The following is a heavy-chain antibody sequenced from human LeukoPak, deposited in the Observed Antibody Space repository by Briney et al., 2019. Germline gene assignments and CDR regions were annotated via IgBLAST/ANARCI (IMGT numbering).Heavy chain of an antibody. V-gene: IGHV1-2*04. Sequence: ASVKVSCKASGYTFTGYYMHWVRQAPGQGLEWMGWINPNSGGTNYAQKFQGWVTMTRDTSISTAYMELSRLRSDDTAVYYCAREATQVVPAAREDYFDYWGQGILVTVSS. CDR3: AREATQVVPAAREDYFDY. D-gene: IGHD2-2*01. CDR1: GYTFTGYY. J-gene: IGHJ4*02. CDR2: INPNSGGT.